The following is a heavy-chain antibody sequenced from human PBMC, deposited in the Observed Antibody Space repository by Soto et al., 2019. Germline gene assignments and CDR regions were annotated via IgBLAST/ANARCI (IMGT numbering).Heavy chain of an antibody. Sequence: ASVEVSRKGSCYTLSSYCISWVRQAPGQGLEWMGWISAYNGNTNYAQKLQGRVTMTTDTSTSTAYMELRSLRSDDTAVYYCARVLVGATPLDYWGQGTLVTVSS. CDR1: CYTLSSYC. CDR2: ISAYNGNT. D-gene: IGHD1-26*01. J-gene: IGHJ4*02. CDR3: ARVLVGATPLDY. V-gene: IGHV1-18*01.